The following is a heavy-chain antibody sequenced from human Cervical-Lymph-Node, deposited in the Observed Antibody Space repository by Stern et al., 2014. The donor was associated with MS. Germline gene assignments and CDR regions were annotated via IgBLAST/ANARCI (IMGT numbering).Heavy chain of an antibody. D-gene: IGHD3-16*01. J-gene: IGHJ4*02. CDR1: GGTFSSYA. V-gene: IGHV1-69*01. CDR3: ARDARDGYADYPNPSFDY. Sequence: QVQLVQSGAEVKKPGSSVKVSCKASGGTFSSYAISWVRQAPGQGLEWMGGIIPIFGTANYAQKFQGRVTITADESTSTAYMELSSLRSEDTAVYYCARDARDGYADYPNPSFDYWGQGTLVTVSS. CDR2: IIPIFGTA.